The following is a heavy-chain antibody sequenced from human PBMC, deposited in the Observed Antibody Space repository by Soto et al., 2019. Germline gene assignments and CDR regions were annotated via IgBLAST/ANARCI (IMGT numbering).Heavy chain of an antibody. CDR3: ARRRYYDSGWYFDL. CDR2: IYYSGST. J-gene: IGHJ2*01. V-gene: IGHV4-39*01. CDR1: GGSISSSSYY. Sequence: SETLSLTCTVSGGSISSSSYYWGWIRQPPGKGLEWIGSIYYSGSTYYNPSLKSRVTISVDTSKNQFSLKLSSVTAADTAVYYCARRRYYDSGWYFDLWGRGTLVT. D-gene: IGHD3-22*01.